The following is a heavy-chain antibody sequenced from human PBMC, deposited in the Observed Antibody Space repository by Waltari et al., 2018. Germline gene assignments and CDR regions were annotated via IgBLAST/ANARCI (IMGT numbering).Heavy chain of an antibody. J-gene: IGHJ1*01. Sequence: EVYLEQSGGGLVQPGGSLNLACPASGVTIDSNYMNWIRQAPGKGLQWISVIFADGTTHYADSVRGRFAISRDTSENTLYLQLSSLRADDSGFYYCARAGHPNSWGQGALVTVAS. D-gene: IGHD1-1*01. CDR3: ARAGHPNS. CDR2: IFADGTT. CDR1: GVTIDSNY. V-gene: IGHV3-66*02.